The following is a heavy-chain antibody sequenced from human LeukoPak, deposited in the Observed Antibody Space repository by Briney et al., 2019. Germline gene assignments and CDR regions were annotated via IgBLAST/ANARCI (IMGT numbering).Heavy chain of an antibody. J-gene: IGHJ4*02. D-gene: IGHD1-26*01. Sequence: GGSLRLSCAASGFTFSSYEMNWVRQAPGKGLEWVSYIRSSGSTIYYADSVKGRFTISRDNAKNSLYLQMNSLRAEDTAVYYCARARSSEGSDEGYWGQGTLVTVSS. CDR1: GFTFSSYE. CDR3: ARARSSEGSDEGY. CDR2: IRSSGSTI. V-gene: IGHV3-48*03.